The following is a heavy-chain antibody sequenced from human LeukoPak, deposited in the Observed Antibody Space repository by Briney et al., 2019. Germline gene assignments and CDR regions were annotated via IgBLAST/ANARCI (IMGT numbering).Heavy chain of an antibody. D-gene: IGHD3-22*01. CDR1: GGSISSGGYY. CDR2: IYYSGGT. Sequence: SSETLSLTCTVSGGSISSGGYYWSWIRQHPGKGLEWIGYIYYSGGTYYNPSLKSRVTISVDTSKNQFSLKLSSVTAADTAVYYCARGGGDYYDSGIDYWGQGTLVTVSS. V-gene: IGHV4-31*03. CDR3: ARGGGDYYDSGIDY. J-gene: IGHJ4*02.